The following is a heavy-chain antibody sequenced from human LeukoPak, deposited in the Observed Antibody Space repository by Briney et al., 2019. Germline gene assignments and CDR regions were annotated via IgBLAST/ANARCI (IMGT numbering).Heavy chain of an antibody. CDR3: AKSYYGSGSHYTPFDY. Sequence: PGGSLRLSCAASGFTFSSYGMHWVRQAPGKGLEWVAVISYDGSNKYYADSVKGRFTISRDNSKNTLYLQMNSLRAEDTAVYYCAKSYYGSGSHYTPFDYWGQGTLVAVSS. CDR2: ISYDGSNK. CDR1: GFTFSSYG. V-gene: IGHV3-30*18. D-gene: IGHD3-10*01. J-gene: IGHJ4*02.